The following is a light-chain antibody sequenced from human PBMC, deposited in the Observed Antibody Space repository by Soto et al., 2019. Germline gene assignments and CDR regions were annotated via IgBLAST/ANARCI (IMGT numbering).Light chain of an antibody. CDR2: LKSDGSH. CDR3: QTWGTGIRV. Sequence: QSVLTQSPSASASLGASVKLTCTLSSLHSSYAIAWHQQQPEKGPRYLMKLKSDGSHSKGDGIPDRFSGSSSGAERYLTISSLQSEDEADYYCQTWGTGIRVFGGGTKLTVL. V-gene: IGLV4-69*01. CDR1: SLHSSYA. J-gene: IGLJ3*02.